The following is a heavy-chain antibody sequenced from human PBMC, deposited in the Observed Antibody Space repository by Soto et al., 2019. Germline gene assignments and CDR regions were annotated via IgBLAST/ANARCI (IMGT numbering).Heavy chain of an antibody. D-gene: IGHD5-12*01. V-gene: IGHV3-21*01. CDR2: ISSSSSYI. CDR1: RVTVSIYS. CDR3: ARDGYNVSAY. J-gene: IGHJ4*01. Sequence: LRLCCASCRVTVSIYSMDGVRQATGKGLERVSSISSSSSYIYYADSVKGRFTISRDNAKNSLYLQMNSLRAEDMAVYYCARDGYNVSAYRGHGTLVPVSS.